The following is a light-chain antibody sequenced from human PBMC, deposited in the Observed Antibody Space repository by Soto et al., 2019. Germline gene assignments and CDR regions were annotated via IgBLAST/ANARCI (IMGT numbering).Light chain of an antibody. J-gene: IGKJ1*01. CDR2: HTS. Sequence: EIVMTHSPATLSVSPGERATLSCRASQSVSSNLAWYQQKPGQAPRLLIYHTSNRATGIPARFSGSGSGTDFTLTISSLEPEDFAVYYCHQRQSWPRTFGQGTKVDIK. CDR3: HQRQSWPRT. CDR1: QSVSSN. V-gene: IGKV3-11*01.